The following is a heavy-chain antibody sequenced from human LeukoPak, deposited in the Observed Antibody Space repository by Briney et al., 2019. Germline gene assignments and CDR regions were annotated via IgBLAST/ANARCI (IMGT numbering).Heavy chain of an antibody. Sequence: GGSLRLSCAVSGFTFSSYWMSWVRQAPGKGLEWVANIKQDGSEKYYVDSVKGRFTISRDNAKNSLYLQMNSLRAEDTAVYYCARDLWGDYGDYWGQGTLVTVSS. CDR3: ARDLWGDYGDY. J-gene: IGHJ4*02. CDR2: IKQDGSEK. CDR1: GFTFSSYW. V-gene: IGHV3-7*01. D-gene: IGHD7-27*01.